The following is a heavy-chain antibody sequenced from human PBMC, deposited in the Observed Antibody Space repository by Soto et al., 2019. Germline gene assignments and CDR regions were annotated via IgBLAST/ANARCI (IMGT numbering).Heavy chain of an antibody. J-gene: IGHJ6*03. CDR2: IYHSGST. D-gene: IGHD2-15*01. V-gene: IGHV4-4*02. Sequence: QVQLQESGPGLVKPSGTLSLTCAVSSGSISSSNWWSWVRQPPGKGLEWIGEIYHSGSTNYNPSLKSRVTISVDKSKNQFSLKLSSVTAADTAVYYCARARYCSGGSCPPTYYYYYYMDVWGKGTTVTVSS. CDR3: ARARYCSGGSCPPTYYYYYYMDV. CDR1: SGSISSSNW.